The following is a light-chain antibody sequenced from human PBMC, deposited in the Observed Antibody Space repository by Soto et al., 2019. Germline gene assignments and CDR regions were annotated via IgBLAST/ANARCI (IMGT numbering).Light chain of an antibody. CDR2: GAS. CDR1: QSVNSAY. J-gene: IGKJ4*01. Sequence: EIVLTQSPGTLSLSPGERATLSCRASQSVNSAYLAWYQQKPGQAPRLLIYGASNRATGIPDRFSGSGSGTDFTLTISRLEPEDYAVYSWQQYRTPPAFGGGS. V-gene: IGKV3-20*01. CDR3: QQYRTPPA.